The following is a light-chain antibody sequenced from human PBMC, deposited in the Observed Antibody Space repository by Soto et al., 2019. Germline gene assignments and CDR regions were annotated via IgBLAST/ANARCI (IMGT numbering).Light chain of an antibody. CDR3: QQYNSYSRT. V-gene: IGKV1-5*03. CDR1: QSISSW. J-gene: IGKJ1*01. CDR2: KAS. Sequence: DIEMTQSPSSVSSSVGDIVTITCRASQSISSWLAWYQQKPGKAPKLLIYKASSLESGVPSRFSGSGSGTEFTLTISSLQPDDFATYYCQQYNSYSRTFGQGTKVDIK.